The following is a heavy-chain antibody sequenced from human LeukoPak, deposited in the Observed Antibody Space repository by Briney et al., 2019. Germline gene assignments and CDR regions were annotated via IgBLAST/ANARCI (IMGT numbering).Heavy chain of an antibody. CDR1: GFTFSSYS. V-gene: IGHV3-21*04. J-gene: IGHJ3*02. Sequence: GGSLRLSCAASGFTFSSYSMNWVRQAPGKGLEWVSSISGTSSYIYYADSVKGRFTISRDNAKNSLYLQMNSLRAEDTAMYYCARHRITMVRGADSAFDIWGQGTMVTVSS. CDR2: ISGTSSYI. D-gene: IGHD3-10*01. CDR3: ARHRITMVRGADSAFDI.